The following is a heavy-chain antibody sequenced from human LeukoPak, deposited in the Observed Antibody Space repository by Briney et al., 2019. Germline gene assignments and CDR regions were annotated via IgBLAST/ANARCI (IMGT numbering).Heavy chain of an antibody. J-gene: IGHJ6*02. CDR1: GYSFTSYW. D-gene: IGHD5-18*01. CDR3: ASGMVTHYYGMDV. CDR2: IYPGDSDT. Sequence: GESLKISCKGSGYSFTSYWIGWARQMPGKGLEWMGIIYPGDSDTRYSPSFQGQVTISADKSISTAYLQWSSLKASDTAMYYCASGMVTHYYGMDVWGQGTTVTVSS. V-gene: IGHV5-51*01.